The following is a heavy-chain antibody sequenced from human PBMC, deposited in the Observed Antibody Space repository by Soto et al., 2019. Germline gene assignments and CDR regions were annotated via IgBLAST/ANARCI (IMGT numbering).Heavy chain of an antibody. CDR2: ISGSGGST. Sequence: GVPMIVPSADLVLTFGSYGGRWIRHDPGEALEWTSAISGSGGSTYYADSVMGRFNISRDKSKNTLYLQMNSLRAEDTAVYYCAKVEMPYYYDSSGHLPPAYLAYWVKGSLVTVSS. J-gene: IGHJ4*02. CDR3: AKVEMPYYYDSSGHLPPAYLAY. D-gene: IGHD3-22*01. CDR1: VLTFGSYG. V-gene: IGHV3-23*01.